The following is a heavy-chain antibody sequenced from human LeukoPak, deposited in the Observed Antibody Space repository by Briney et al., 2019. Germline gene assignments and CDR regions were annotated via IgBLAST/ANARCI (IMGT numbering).Heavy chain of an antibody. D-gene: IGHD2-2*01. CDR2: ISGSGDTT. J-gene: IGHJ4*02. Sequence: GGSLRLSCATSGFTFRSYAMSWVRQAPGKGLEWVSAISGSGDTTYYADSVKGRFTISRDNSKNTLYLQMNSLRPEDTAVYYCAKVGARGCSSSTCFIYWGQGTLVTVSS. CDR1: GFTFRSYA. CDR3: AKVGARGCSSSTCFIY. V-gene: IGHV3-23*01.